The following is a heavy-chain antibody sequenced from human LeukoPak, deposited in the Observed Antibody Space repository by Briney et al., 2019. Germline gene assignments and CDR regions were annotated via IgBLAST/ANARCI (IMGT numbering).Heavy chain of an antibody. CDR3: ARDVAREFGY. D-gene: IGHD5-24*01. CDR1: GYIFISYY. V-gene: IGHV1-46*01. J-gene: IGHJ4*02. Sequence: ASVKVSCKASGYIFISYYIHWVRQAPGQGLEWMGVINPSDGGTNYAQKFQGRVTMTRDTSTSTVYMDLISLRSEDTAVYYCARDVAREFGYWDQGTLVTVSS. CDR2: INPSDGGT.